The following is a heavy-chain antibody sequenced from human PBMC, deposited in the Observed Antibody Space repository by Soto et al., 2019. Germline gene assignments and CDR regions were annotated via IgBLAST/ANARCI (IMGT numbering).Heavy chain of an antibody. J-gene: IGHJ4*02. CDR2: INHSGST. V-gene: IGHV4-34*01. Sequence: SETLSLTCAVYGGSFSGYYWSWIRQPPGKGLEWIGEINHSGSTNYNPSLKSRVTISVDTSKNQFSLKLSSVTAADTAVYYCASLNPYDYGDQTVPTSFDFDWGQGTLVTFSS. D-gene: IGHD4-17*01. CDR1: GGSFSGYY. CDR3: ASLNPYDYGDQTVPTSFDFD.